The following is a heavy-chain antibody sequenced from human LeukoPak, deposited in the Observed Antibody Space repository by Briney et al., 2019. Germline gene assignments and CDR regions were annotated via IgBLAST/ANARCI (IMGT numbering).Heavy chain of an antibody. CDR2: ISYDGNNE. CDR3: ARGHPHGWELYLDY. Sequence: PGGSPRLSCVGSGFSISGFWMTWVRQAPGKGLEWVALISYDGNNEWYADSVKGRFTVSRDNSKNTLYLQMNSLRVEDTAVYYCARGHPHGWELYLDYWGQGTLVTVSS. J-gene: IGHJ4*02. D-gene: IGHD1-26*01. V-gene: IGHV3-30*03. CDR1: GFSISGFW.